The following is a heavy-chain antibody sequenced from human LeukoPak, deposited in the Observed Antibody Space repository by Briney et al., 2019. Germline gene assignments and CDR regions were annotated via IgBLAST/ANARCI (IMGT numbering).Heavy chain of an antibody. CDR3: ARDRNTDFWSGYYTNYFDY. Sequence: GGSLRLSCAASGFTFTNYGMHWVRQAPGKGLEWVAFIRYDGSNTYYGDSVKGRFTISRDNSKNTLYLQMNSLRAEDTAVYYCARDRNTDFWSGYYTNYFDYWGQGTLVTVSS. CDR2: IRYDGSNT. CDR1: GFTFTNYG. J-gene: IGHJ4*02. V-gene: IGHV3-30*02. D-gene: IGHD3-3*01.